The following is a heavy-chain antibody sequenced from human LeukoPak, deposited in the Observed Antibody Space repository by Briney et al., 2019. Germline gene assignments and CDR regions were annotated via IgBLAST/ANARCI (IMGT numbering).Heavy chain of an antibody. V-gene: IGHV4-59*01. CDR2: IYYSGST. Sequence: PSETLSLTCTVSGGSISSYYWSWIRQPPGKGLEWTGYIYYSGSTNYNPSLKSRVTISVGTSKNQFSLKLSSVTAADTAVYYCARAGYDFWSGYTFDYXGQGTLVTVSS. CDR1: GGSISSYY. J-gene: IGHJ4*02. D-gene: IGHD3-3*01. CDR3: ARAGYDFWSGYTFDY.